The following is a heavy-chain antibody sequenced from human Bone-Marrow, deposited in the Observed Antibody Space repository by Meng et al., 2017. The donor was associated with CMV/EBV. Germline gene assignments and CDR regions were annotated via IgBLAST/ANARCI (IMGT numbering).Heavy chain of an antibody. D-gene: IGHD3-3*01. CDR2: IKQDGSEK. J-gene: IGHJ4*02. CDR3: AKERVHYDFWSGHYYFDY. Sequence: GGSLRLSCAASGFTFSSYWMSWVRQAPGKGLEWVANIKQDGSEKYYVDSVKGRFTIPRDNAKNSLYLQMNSLRAEDTAVYYCAKERVHYDFWSGHYYFDYWGQGTLVTVSS. V-gene: IGHV3-7*04. CDR1: GFTFSSYW.